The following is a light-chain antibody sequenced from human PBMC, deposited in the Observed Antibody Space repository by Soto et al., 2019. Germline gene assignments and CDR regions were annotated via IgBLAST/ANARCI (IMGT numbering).Light chain of an antibody. J-gene: IGLJ3*02. CDR1: SSNIGAGYH. CDR3: QSYDSSLSGSV. CDR2: GNS. V-gene: IGLV1-40*01. Sequence: QAVVTQPPSVSGAPGQRVTISCTGSSSNIGAGYHVHWYQQLPGTAPKFLIYGNSNRPSGVPDRFSGSKSRTSASLAITGLQAEDEADYYCQSYDSSLSGSVFGGRTKLTVL.